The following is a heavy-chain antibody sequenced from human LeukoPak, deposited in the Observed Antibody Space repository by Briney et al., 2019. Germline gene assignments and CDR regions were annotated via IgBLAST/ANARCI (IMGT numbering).Heavy chain of an antibody. CDR2: IKSKSDGETT. CDR3: TTDRGSV. CDR1: GFTFTNVW. J-gene: IGHJ4*02. V-gene: IGHV3-15*01. Sequence: GGSLRLYCAASGFTFTNVWMSWVRQTPWKGLEWVGRIKSKSDGETTDYAAPVEGRFTISRDDAKTMVYLQMNSLKSEDTAVYYCTTDRGSVWGQGTLVTVSS.